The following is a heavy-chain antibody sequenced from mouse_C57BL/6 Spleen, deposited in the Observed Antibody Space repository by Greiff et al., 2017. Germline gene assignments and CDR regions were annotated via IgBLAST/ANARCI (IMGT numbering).Heavy chain of an antibody. V-gene: IGHV14-4*01. CDR3: TTDGSSLYYFDY. J-gene: IGHJ2*01. D-gene: IGHD1-1*01. Sequence: EVQLQESGAELVRPGASVKLSCTASGFNIKDDYMHWVKQRPEQGLEWIGWIDPENGDTEYASKFQGKATITADTSSNTAYLQLSSLTSEDTAVYYCTTDGSSLYYFDYWGQGTTLTVSS. CDR1: GFNIKDDY. CDR2: IDPENGDT.